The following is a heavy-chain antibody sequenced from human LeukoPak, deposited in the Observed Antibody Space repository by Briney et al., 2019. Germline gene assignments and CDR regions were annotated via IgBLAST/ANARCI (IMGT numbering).Heavy chain of an antibody. CDR2: IYYSGST. J-gene: IGHJ5*02. V-gene: IGHV4-59*08. D-gene: IGHD6-13*01. CDR1: GGSISSYY. CDR3: ARGGPYSSSWYQSNWFDP. Sequence: SETLSLTCTVSGGSISSYYWSRIRQPPGKGLEWIGYIYYSGSTNYNPSLKSRVTISVDTSKNQFSLKLSPVTAADTAVYYCARGGPYSSSWYQSNWFDPWGQGTLVTVSS.